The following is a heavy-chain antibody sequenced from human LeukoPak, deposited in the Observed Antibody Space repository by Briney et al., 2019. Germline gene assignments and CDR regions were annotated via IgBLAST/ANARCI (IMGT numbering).Heavy chain of an antibody. V-gene: IGHV3-30*03. CDR2: ISYDGSNK. J-gene: IGHJ4*02. CDR1: GFTFSSFG. CDR3: ARECDGYYNYYFDY. Sequence: PGGSLRLSCAASGFTFSSFGMHWVRQAPGKGLEWVAVISYDGSNKYYADSVKGRFTISRDNSKNTLYLQMNSLRAEDTAVYYCARECDGYYNYYFDYWGQGTLVTVSS. D-gene: IGHD3-9*01.